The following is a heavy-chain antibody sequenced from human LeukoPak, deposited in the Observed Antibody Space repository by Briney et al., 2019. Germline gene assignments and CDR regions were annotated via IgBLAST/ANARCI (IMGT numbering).Heavy chain of an antibody. J-gene: IGHJ6*03. CDR3: ARVSFTTNYYYYYMDV. CDR2: ISAYNGNT. Sequence: ASVKVSCKASGYTFTSYGISWVRQAPGQGLEWMGWISAYNGNTNYAQKLQGRVTMTTDTSTSTAYMELRSLISDDTAVYYCARVSFTTNYYYYYMDVWGKGATVTISS. CDR1: GYTFTSYG. V-gene: IGHV1-18*01. D-gene: IGHD1-14*01.